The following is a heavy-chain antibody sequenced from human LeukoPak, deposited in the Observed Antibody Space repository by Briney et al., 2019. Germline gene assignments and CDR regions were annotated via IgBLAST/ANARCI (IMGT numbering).Heavy chain of an antibody. CDR1: GGSISSYY. V-gene: IGHV4-59*08. D-gene: IGHD3-10*01. CDR2: IYYSGST. J-gene: IGHJ4*02. CDR3: ARLGVDYYGSGSPDPRLGY. Sequence: SETLSLTCTVSGGSISSYYWSWIRQPPGKGLEWIGYIYYSGSTNYNPSLKSRVTISVDTSKNQFSLKLSSVTAADTAVYYCARLGVDYYGSGSPDPRLGYWGQGTLVTVSS.